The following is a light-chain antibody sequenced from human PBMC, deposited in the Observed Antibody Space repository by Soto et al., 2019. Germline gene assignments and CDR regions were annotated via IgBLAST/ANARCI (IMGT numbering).Light chain of an antibody. CDR3: QSYDSSLSGSV. J-gene: IGLJ3*02. V-gene: IGLV1-40*01. CDR2: GNS. Sequence: QSVLTQPPSVSGAPGQRVTISCTGSSSNIGAGYYVHWYQQLPGKAPKLLIYGNSNRPSGVPDRFSGSKSGTSASLAITGLQAEDEADYYCQSYDSSLSGSVFGGGTKLTVL. CDR1: SSNIGAGYY.